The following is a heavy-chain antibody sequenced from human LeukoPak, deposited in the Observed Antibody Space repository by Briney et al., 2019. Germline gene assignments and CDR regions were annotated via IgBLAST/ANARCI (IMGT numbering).Heavy chain of an antibody. CDR1: GFTFSSYW. V-gene: IGHV3-74*01. D-gene: IGHD3-16*01. J-gene: IGHJ3*02. CDR2: INSDGSST. Sequence: PGGSLRLSCAASGFTFSSYWMHWVRQAPGKGLVWDSRINSDGSSTSYADSVKGRFTISRDNAKNTLYLQMNSLRAEDTAVYYCARVAWGSAADAFDIWGQGTMVTVSS. CDR3: ARVAWGSAADAFDI.